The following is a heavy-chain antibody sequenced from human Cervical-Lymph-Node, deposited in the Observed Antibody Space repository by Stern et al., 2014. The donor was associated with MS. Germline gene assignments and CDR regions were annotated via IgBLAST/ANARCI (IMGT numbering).Heavy chain of an antibody. V-gene: IGHV2-5*02. D-gene: IGHD2-2*01. Sequence: QVPLRESGPTLVKPTQTLTLTCTFSGFSLTTTGVSVGWIRQPPGQALEWLALIYWDDDKRYSASLKSRLTITKDTSKNQVVLTMTNMDPVDTATYYCAHTDSSTNLNCFDPWGQGTLVTVSS. CDR3: AHTDSSTNLNCFDP. CDR2: IYWDDDK. J-gene: IGHJ5*02. CDR1: GFSLTTTGVS.